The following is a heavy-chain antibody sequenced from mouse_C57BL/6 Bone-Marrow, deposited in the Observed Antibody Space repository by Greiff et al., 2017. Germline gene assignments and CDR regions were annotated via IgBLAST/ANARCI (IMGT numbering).Heavy chain of an antibody. V-gene: IGHV1-59*01. CDR1: GYTFTSYW. J-gene: IGHJ3*01. D-gene: IGHD1-1*01. CDR3: ARYWEGTTVEFAY. Sequence: QVQLQQSGAELVRPGTSVKLSCKASGYTFTSYWMHWVKQRPGQGLEWIGVIDPSDSYTNSNQKFKGKATLTVDTSSSKAYMQLSSLTSEDSAVYYCARYWEGTTVEFAYWGQGTLVTVSA. CDR2: IDPSDSYT.